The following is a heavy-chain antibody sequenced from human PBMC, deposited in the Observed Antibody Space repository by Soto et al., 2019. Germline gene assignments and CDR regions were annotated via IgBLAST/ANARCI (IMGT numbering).Heavy chain of an antibody. V-gene: IGHV4-31*03. J-gene: IGHJ5*02. Sequence: QVQLQESGPGLVKPSQTLSRTCTVTGGSISSGGYYWSWIRQHPGKGLEWIGYIYYSGSTYYNPSLKSRVTISVDTSKNQFSLKLSSVTAADTAVYYCARDPPPRGGWFDPWGQGTLVTVSS. CDR2: IYYSGST. CDR3: ARDPPPRGGWFDP. CDR1: GGSISSGGYY. D-gene: IGHD2-15*01.